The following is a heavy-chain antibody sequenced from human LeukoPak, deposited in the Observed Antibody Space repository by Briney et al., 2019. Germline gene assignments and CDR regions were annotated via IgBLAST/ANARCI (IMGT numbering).Heavy chain of an antibody. CDR2: IRYDGSNK. J-gene: IGHJ3*02. Sequence: GGSLRLSCAASGFTFSSYGMHWVRQAPGKGLEWVAFIRYDGSNKYYADSVKGRFTISRDNSKNTLYLQMNSLRAEDTAVYYCAKFEVGYSSGWSDAFDIWGQGTMVTVSS. V-gene: IGHV3-30*02. CDR3: AKFEVGYSSGWSDAFDI. D-gene: IGHD6-19*01. CDR1: GFTFSSYG.